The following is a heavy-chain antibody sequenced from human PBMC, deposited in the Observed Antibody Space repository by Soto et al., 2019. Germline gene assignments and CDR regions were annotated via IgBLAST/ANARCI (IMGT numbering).Heavy chain of an antibody. CDR3: LSREGHGWCDP. CDR2: IADSGST. J-gene: IGHJ5*02. Sequence: QVHLQYSGPGLVKPSETLSLTCNASGASINKNLGTWIRQPPGKGLEYIGHIADSGSTYYNPSLKSRVILSIDTSRNQFSLKLGSVNASDTAVYYCLSREGHGWCDPRGQGTLVTVSS. CDR1: GASINKNL. V-gene: IGHV4-4*09.